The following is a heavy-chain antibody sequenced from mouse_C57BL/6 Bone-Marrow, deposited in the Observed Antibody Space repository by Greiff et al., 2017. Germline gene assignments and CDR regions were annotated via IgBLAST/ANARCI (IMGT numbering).Heavy chain of an antibody. Sequence: EVQLQQSGTVLARPGASVGMSCKTSGYTFTSYWMHWVKQRPGQGLEWIGAIYPGNSETSYNPYFKGKDNLTAVTSASPAYMELSSLAKEDSAVYYCTRGGELPMGYWGTGTTLTVSS. D-gene: IGHD2-1*01. V-gene: IGHV1-5*01. CDR2: IYPGNSET. CDR1: GYTFTSYW. CDR3: TRGGELPMGY. J-gene: IGHJ2*01.